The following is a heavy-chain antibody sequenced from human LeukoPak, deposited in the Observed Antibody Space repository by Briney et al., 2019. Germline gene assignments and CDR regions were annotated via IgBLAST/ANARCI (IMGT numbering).Heavy chain of an antibody. CDR1: GYTFTGYY. V-gene: IGHV1-2*02. CDR2: INPNSGGT. Sequence: ASVKVSCKASGYTFTGYYMHWVRQAPGQGLEGMGWINPNSGGTNYAQKFQGRVTMTRDTSISTAYMEVSRLRSDDTAVYYCARAGSYKDFYYFDYWGQGTLVTVSS. CDR3: ARAGSYKDFYYFDY. D-gene: IGHD1-26*01. J-gene: IGHJ4*02.